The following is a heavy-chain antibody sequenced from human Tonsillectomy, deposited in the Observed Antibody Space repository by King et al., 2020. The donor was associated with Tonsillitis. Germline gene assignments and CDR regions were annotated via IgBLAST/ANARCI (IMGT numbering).Heavy chain of an antibody. CDR2: INYSGTT. CDR1: GGSFSPYY. D-gene: IGHD7-27*01. J-gene: IGHJ2*01. Sequence: QLQESGPGLVKPSETLSLTCTVSGGSFSPYYWSWIRQSPGKGLEWIGNINYSGTTNYNPSINSRVTISADTSKNQVSLKLSSVTAAETAVYYCARDRPDWGDWYFDLWGRGTLVTVSS. V-gene: IGHV4-59*13. CDR3: ARDRPDWGDWYFDL.